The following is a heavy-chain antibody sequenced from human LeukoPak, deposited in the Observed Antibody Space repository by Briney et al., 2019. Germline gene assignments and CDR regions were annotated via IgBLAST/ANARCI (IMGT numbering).Heavy chain of an antibody. Sequence: ASVKVSCKASGYTFTSYDINWVRQATGQGLEWMGWMNPNSGNTGYAQKFQGRVTMTTDRSTSTACMELRSLRSDDTAVYYCARDRAVIGYPRNDPRYNNYGMDVWGQGTTVTVSS. J-gene: IGHJ6*02. V-gene: IGHV1-8*01. CDR3: ARDRAVIGYPRNDPRYNNYGMDV. D-gene: IGHD1-1*01. CDR1: GYTFTSYD. CDR2: MNPNSGNT.